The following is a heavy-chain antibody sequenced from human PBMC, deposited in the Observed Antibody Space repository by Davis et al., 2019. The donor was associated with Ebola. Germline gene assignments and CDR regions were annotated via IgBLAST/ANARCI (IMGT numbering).Heavy chain of an antibody. J-gene: IGHJ5*02. Sequence: AASVKVSCKASGYTFTSYGISWVRQAPGQGLEWMGWISAYNGNTNYAQKLQGRVTMTTDTSTSTAYMELRSLRSDDTAVYYCARGSLPDYDFWSGYIFDPWGQGTLVTVSS. V-gene: IGHV1-18*01. D-gene: IGHD3-3*01. CDR1: GYTFTSYG. CDR2: ISAYNGNT. CDR3: ARGSLPDYDFWSGYIFDP.